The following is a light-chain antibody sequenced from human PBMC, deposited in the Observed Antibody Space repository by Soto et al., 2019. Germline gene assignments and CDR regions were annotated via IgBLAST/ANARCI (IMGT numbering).Light chain of an antibody. CDR2: GGS. J-gene: IGKJ1*01. CDR1: QNIRGNE. V-gene: IGKV3-20*01. CDR3: QVYGTSHPWT. Sequence: EVVLTQSPGALSLSPGEGVTLSCRASQNIRGNELAWYRQKRGQAPRLLIYGGSSRAEGIPDRFSGRGTGTNFTLTISRLEPEDAAVYYCQVYGTSHPWTFGQGTKREIK.